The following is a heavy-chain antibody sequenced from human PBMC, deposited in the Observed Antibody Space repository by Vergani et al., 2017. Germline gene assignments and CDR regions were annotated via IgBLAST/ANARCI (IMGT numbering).Heavy chain of an antibody. CDR2: VFPTGST. CDR1: GGSISSGSYY. J-gene: IGHJ6*02. CDR3: ARSRWLTNRYGLDV. V-gene: IGHV4-61*02. Sequence: QVQLQESGPGLVKPSQTLSLTCTVSGGSISSGSYYYNWIRQPAGERPEWIGRVFPTGSTNYKASLKSRLTISIDTSTNQFSLTLSSVTAADTAVYYCARSRWLTNRYGLDVWGPGTTVIVSS. D-gene: IGHD6-19*01.